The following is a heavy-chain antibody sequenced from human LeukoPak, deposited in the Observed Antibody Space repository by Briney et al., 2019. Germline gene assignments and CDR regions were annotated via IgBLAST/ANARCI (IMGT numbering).Heavy chain of an antibody. CDR3: ARGGGTFDY. V-gene: IGHV3-7*05. D-gene: IGHD1-1*01. J-gene: IGHJ4*02. Sequence: PGGSLRLSCETSGFTFSIYWMSWVRLPPEKGLGWVASIKQDGSEKYYVDSVKGRFTISRDNAKNSLSLQVNSLRVEDTAVYYCARGGGTFDYWGQGTLVTVSS. CDR2: IKQDGSEK. CDR1: GFTFSIYW.